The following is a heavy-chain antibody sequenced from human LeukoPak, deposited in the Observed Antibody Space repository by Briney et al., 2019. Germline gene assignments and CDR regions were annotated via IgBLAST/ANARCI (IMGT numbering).Heavy chain of an antibody. Sequence: PGGSLRLSCAASGFTFSSYSMNWVRQAPGKGLEWVSSISSSSSYIYYADSVKGRFTISRDNAKNSLYLQMNSPRAEDTAVYYCARVFSYGGKGPFDYWGQGTLVTVSS. V-gene: IGHV3-21*04. CDR1: GFTFSSYS. CDR2: ISSSSSYI. D-gene: IGHD4-23*01. CDR3: ARVFSYGGKGPFDY. J-gene: IGHJ4*02.